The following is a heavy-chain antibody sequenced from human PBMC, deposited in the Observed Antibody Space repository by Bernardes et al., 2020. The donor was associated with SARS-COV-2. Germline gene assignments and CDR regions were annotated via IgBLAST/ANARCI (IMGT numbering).Heavy chain of an antibody. Sequence: GGSLRLSCAASGFTFTDYYMTWIRQAPGKGLEWVSYISTSGMTIYYADSVKGRFTVSRDNAKNSLHLQMNSLRAEDTAVYYCAKMGGFGGFDYWGQGILVTVSS. V-gene: IGHV3-11*01. D-gene: IGHD3-10*01. J-gene: IGHJ4*02. CDR2: ISTSGMTI. CDR1: GFTFTDYY. CDR3: AKMGGFGGFDY.